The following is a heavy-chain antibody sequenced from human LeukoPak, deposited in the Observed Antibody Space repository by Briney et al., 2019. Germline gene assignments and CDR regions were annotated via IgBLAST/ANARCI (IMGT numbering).Heavy chain of an antibody. Sequence: ASVKVSCKASGYTFTGYYMHWVRQAPGQGLEWMGWINPNSGGTNYAQKFQGRVTMTRDTSISTAYMELSRLRSDDTAVYYCARDQGSSSYHYYYYMDVWGKGTTVTVS. CDR3: ARDQGSSSYHYYYYMDV. J-gene: IGHJ6*03. D-gene: IGHD6-6*01. CDR1: GYTFTGYY. CDR2: INPNSGGT. V-gene: IGHV1-2*02.